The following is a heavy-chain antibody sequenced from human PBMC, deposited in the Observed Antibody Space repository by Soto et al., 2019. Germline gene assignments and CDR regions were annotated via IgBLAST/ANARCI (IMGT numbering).Heavy chain of an antibody. Sequence: SETLSLTCTVSGGSINNYYWSWIRQPPGKGLEWIGYIYYTGNTNYNPSLKSRVTISVDTSKSQVSLKLRSVTAADTAMYYCARDQGVQGDYYGMDVWGQGTTVTVSS. V-gene: IGHV4-59*01. CDR1: GGSINNYY. CDR3: ARDQGVQGDYYGMDV. D-gene: IGHD3-16*01. J-gene: IGHJ6*02. CDR2: IYYTGNT.